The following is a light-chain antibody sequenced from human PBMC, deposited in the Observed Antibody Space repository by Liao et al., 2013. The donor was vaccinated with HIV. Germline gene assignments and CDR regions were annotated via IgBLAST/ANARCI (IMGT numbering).Light chain of an antibody. CDR3: QAWDSTTVV. V-gene: IGLV3-1*01. CDR2: QHN. CDR1: KLGGVN. Sequence: SYELTQPPSLSVSPGQTASITCSGDKLGGVNLLPGINRGQASPLVLVIYQHNKRPSGIPERFSGSYSGNTATLTISGTQALDEADYYCQAWDSTTVVFGGGTEADRP. J-gene: IGLJ2*01.